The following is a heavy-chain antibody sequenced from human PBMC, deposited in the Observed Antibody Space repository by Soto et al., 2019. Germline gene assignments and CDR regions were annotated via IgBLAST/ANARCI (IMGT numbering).Heavy chain of an antibody. V-gene: IGHV3-15*01. CDR2: IKSKTDGGTT. CDR3: TTIVRIAARRPGRFDP. D-gene: IGHD6-6*01. CDR1: GFTFSNAW. Sequence: GGSLRLSCAASGFTFSNAWMSWVRQAPGKGLEWVGRIKSKTDGGTTDYAAPVKGRFTISRDDSKNTLYLQMNSLKTEDTAVYYCTTIVRIAARRPGRFDPWGQGTLVTVSS. J-gene: IGHJ5*02.